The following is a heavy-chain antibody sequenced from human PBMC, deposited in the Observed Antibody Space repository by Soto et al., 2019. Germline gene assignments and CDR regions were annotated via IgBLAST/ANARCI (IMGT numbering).Heavy chain of an antibody. V-gene: IGHV4-59*01. J-gene: IGHJ4*01. CDR2: IYYSGST. D-gene: IGHD6-13*01. Sequence: SETLSLTGTVSGGSISSYYWSWIRQHPGKGLEWIGYIYYSGSTNYNPSLKSRVTISVDTSKNQFSLKLSSVTAADTAVYYCAGVWSYSSSWYFDYWGQGTLVTVSS. CDR3: AGVWSYSSSWYFDY. CDR1: GGSISSYY.